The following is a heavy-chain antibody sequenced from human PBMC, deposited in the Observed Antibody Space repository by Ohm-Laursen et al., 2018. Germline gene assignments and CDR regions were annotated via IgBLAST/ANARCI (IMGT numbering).Heavy chain of an antibody. V-gene: IGHV1-8*01. CDR2: MNPNSGNT. J-gene: IGHJ6*02. Sequence: GASVKVSCKASGYTFTSYDINWVRQATGQGLEWMGWMNPNSGNTGYAQKFQGRVTMTRNTSISTAYMELSSLRSEDTAVYYSARGLYCSGGSCYYGMDVWGQGTTVTVSS. D-gene: IGHD2-15*01. CDR1: GYTFTSYD. CDR3: ARGLYCSGGSCYYGMDV.